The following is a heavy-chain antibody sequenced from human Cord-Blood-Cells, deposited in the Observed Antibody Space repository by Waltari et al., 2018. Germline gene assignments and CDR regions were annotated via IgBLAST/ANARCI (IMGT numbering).Heavy chain of an antibody. CDR2: INHSGST. Sequence: QVQLQQWGAGLLKPSETLSLTCAVYGGSFSGYYWRWIRQPPGKGLEWIGEINHSGSTNYSPCRKSRVTISVYTCKNQFSRKRSSVTAADTAVYYCARFIAAAHWYFDLWGRGTLVTVSA. CDR1: GGSFSGYY. V-gene: IGHV4-34*01. J-gene: IGHJ2*01. CDR3: ARFIAAAHWYFDL. D-gene: IGHD6-13*01.